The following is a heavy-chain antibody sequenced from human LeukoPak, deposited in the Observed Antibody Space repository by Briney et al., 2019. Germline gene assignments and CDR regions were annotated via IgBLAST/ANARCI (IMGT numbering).Heavy chain of an antibody. D-gene: IGHD3-10*01. Sequence: KPSETLSLTCTVSGGSISSYYWCWIRQPPGKGLEWIGYIYYSGSTNYNPSLKSRVTISVDTSKNQFSLKLSSVTAADTAVYYCANLYGSGSYSSDYWGQGTLVTVSS. CDR2: IYYSGST. CDR1: GGSISSYY. V-gene: IGHV4-59*08. J-gene: IGHJ4*02. CDR3: ANLYGSGSYSSDY.